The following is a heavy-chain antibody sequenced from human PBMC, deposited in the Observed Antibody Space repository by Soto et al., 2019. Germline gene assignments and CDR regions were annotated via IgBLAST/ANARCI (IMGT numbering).Heavy chain of an antibody. V-gene: IGHV3-21*01. CDR3: ARDGGIAARPGYYYYYGMDV. CDR1: GFTFRWFG. Sequence: GGSLRLSCAGSGFTFRWFGMNWVRQAPGKGLEWVSSISSSSSYIYYADSVKGRFTISRDNAKNSLYLQMNSLRAEDTAVYYCARDGGIAARPGYYYYYGMDVWGQGTTVTVSS. J-gene: IGHJ6*02. D-gene: IGHD6-6*01. CDR2: ISSSSSYI.